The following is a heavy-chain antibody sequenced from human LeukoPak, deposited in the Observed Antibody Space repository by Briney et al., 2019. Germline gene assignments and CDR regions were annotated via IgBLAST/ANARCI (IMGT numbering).Heavy chain of an antibody. CDR1: GYTFTSYY. CDR2: INPSGGST. Sequence: ASVKVSCKASGYTFTSYYMHWVRQAPGQGLEWMGLINPSGGSTIYAQKFQGRVTITRDTATGTVYMELSSLTSEDTAVYFCSRDQGWELLMGGYYYFGYWGPGTLVTVSS. J-gene: IGHJ4*02. V-gene: IGHV1-46*01. CDR3: SRDQGWELLMGGYYYFGY. D-gene: IGHD1-26*01.